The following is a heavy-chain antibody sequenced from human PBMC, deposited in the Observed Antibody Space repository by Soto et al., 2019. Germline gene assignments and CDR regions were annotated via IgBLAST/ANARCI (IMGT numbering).Heavy chain of an antibody. D-gene: IGHD3-10*01. J-gene: IGHJ4*02. CDR1: GFTFSSYG. CDR2: IWYDGSNK. V-gene: IGHV3-33*06. Sequence: GSLRLSCAASGFTFSSYGMHWVRQAPGKGLEWVAVIWYDGSNKYYADSVKGRFTISRDNSKNTLYLQMNSLRAEDTAVYYCAKKKVGFGELISFDYWGQGTLVTVSS. CDR3: AKKKVGFGELISFDY.